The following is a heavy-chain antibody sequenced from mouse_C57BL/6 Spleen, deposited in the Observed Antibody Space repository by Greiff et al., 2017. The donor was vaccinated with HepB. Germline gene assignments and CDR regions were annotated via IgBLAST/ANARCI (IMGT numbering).Heavy chain of an antibody. CDR2: ISYDGSN. D-gene: IGHD1-1*01. CDR3: ARGGYYYGTYYAMDY. J-gene: IGHJ4*01. V-gene: IGHV3-6*01. CDR1: GYSITSGYY. Sequence: EVQLQESGPGLVKPSQSLSLTCSVTGYSITSGYYWNWIRQFPGNKLEWMGYISYDGSNNYNPSLKNRISITRDTSKNQFFLKLNSVTTEDTATYYCARGGYYYGTYYAMDYWGQGTSVTVSS.